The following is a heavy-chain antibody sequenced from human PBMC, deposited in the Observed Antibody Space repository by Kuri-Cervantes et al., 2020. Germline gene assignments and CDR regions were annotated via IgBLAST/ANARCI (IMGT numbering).Heavy chain of an antibody. J-gene: IGHJ4*02. V-gene: IGHV3-21*01. CDR3: ARAGDYGSFGY. D-gene: IGHD4-17*01. Sequence: GRSLRLSCPASGFTFSSYSMNWVRQAPGKGLEWVSSISSSSSYIYYADSVKGRFTISRDNAKNSLYLQMNSLRAEDKAVYYCARAGDYGSFGYWGQGTLVTVSS. CDR1: GFTFSSYS. CDR2: ISSSSSYI.